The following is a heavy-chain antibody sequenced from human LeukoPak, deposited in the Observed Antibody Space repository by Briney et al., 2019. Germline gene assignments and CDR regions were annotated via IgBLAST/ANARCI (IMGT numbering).Heavy chain of an antibody. Sequence: GGSLRLSCAASGFIFGRYSLTWVRQAPGKGLEWVANINEDGSETYYVDSVKGRFTISRDNGKNSLYLQLRSLRADDTAVYYCARAAYNWNWGQGTLVTVSS. CDR2: INEDGSET. V-gene: IGHV3-7*03. D-gene: IGHD1-20*01. CDR3: ARAAYNWN. J-gene: IGHJ4*02. CDR1: GFIFGRYS.